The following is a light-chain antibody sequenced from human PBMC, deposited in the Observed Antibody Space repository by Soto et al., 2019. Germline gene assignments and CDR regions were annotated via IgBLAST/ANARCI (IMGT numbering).Light chain of an antibody. CDR3: QQYGSLGT. Sequence: EILLTQAPATVSLSPGERATVSWRASQSVSSYLAWYQQKPGQAPRLLIYGASSRATGIPDRFSGSGSGTDFTLTISRLEPEDFAVYYCQQYGSLGTFGQGTKVDIK. CDR2: GAS. V-gene: IGKV3-20*01. CDR1: QSVSSY. J-gene: IGKJ1*01.